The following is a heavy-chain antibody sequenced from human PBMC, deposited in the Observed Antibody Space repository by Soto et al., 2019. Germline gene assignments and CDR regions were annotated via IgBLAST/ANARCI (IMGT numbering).Heavy chain of an antibody. CDR1: GGSLSKYY. CDR3: ARDNNDFWSLYPLAFDY. V-gene: IGHV4-4*07. Sequence: SETLSLTCSVSGGSLSKYYWSWIRQPAGKGLEWIGRISTSGHVVSKVSLRSRLTMSVDMSNNHFSLKLTSVTAADTAVYYCARDNNDFWSLYPLAFDYWGKGALGTV. CDR2: ISTSGHV. D-gene: IGHD3-3*01. J-gene: IGHJ4*02.